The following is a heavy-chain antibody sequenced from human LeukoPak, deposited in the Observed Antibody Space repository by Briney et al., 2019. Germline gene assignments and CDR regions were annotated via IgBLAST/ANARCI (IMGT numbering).Heavy chain of an antibody. V-gene: IGHV4-59*01. CDR3: ARDSSRGAFDY. J-gene: IGHJ4*02. Sequence: PSETLSLTCTVSGGPISSYYWSWIRQPPGKGLEWIGYIYYSGSTNYSPSLKSRVTISVDTSKNQFSLKLSSVTAADTAVYYCARDSSRGAFDYWGQGTLVTVSS. CDR1: GGPISSYY. CDR2: IYYSGST.